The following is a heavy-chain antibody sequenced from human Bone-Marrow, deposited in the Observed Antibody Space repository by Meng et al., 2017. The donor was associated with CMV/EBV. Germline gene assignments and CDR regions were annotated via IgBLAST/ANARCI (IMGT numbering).Heavy chain of an antibody. J-gene: IGHJ4*02. CDR1: GFTFSSYA. D-gene: IGHD3-9*01. CDR3: ARDRIDILTGLDY. CDR2: ISYDGSNK. V-gene: IGHV3-30-3*01. Sequence: GGSLRLSCAASGFTFSSYAMHWVRQAPGKGLEWVAVISYDGSNKYYADSVKGRFTISRDNSKNTLYLQMNSLRAEDTDVYYCARDRIDILTGLDYWGQGTLVTVSS.